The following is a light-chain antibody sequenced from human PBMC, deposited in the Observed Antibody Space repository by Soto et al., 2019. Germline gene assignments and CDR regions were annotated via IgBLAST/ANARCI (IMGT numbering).Light chain of an antibody. CDR1: SSDVGGYDS. CDR2: DVS. CDR3: SSYTSSSSRV. J-gene: IGLJ3*02. V-gene: IGLV2-14*03. Sequence: QSALTQPASVSGSPGQSITISCTGTSSDVGGYDSVSWYQQHPGKAPQLMIFDVSNRPSGVSSRFSGSKSGNTASLSISGLQTEDAAKYYCSSYTSSSSRVFGGGTKLTVL.